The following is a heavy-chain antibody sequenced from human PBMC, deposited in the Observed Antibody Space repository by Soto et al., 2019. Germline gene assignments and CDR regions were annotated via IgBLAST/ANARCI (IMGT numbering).Heavy chain of an antibody. Sequence: VKGRFTISRDNSKNTLYLQMNGLRVEDTAVYYCAREVRVDEHYRTFDYWGQGPRVTVSS. CDR3: AREVRVDEHYRTFDY. D-gene: IGHD3-10*01. V-gene: IGHV3-66*01. J-gene: IGHJ4*02.